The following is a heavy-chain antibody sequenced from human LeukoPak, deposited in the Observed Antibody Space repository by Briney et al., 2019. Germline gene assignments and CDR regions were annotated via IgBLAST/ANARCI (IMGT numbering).Heavy chain of an antibody. CDR1: GGSFSGYY. CDR3: ARGPRIVGATTWFDP. D-gene: IGHD1-26*01. CDR2: INHSGST. Sequence: SETLSLTCTVYGGSFSGYYWRWLRQPPGKGLEWIGEINHSGSTNYNPYLKTRVPISVDTSKNQFSLKLSSVTAADTAVYYCARGPRIVGATTWFDPWGQGTLVTVSS. V-gene: IGHV4-34*01. J-gene: IGHJ5*02.